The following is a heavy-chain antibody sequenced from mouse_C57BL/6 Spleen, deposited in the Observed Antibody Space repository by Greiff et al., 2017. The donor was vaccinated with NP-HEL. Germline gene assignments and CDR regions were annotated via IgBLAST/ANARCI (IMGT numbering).Heavy chain of an antibody. CDR3: TRSTAQATLFAY. D-gene: IGHD3-2*02. J-gene: IGHJ3*01. V-gene: IGHV1-5*01. Sequence: VQLKQSGTVLARPGASVKMSCKTSGYTFTSYWMPWVKPRPGQGLEWIGAIYPGNSDTSYNQKFKGKAKLTAVTSASTAYMELSSLTNEDAAVYYCTRSTAQATLFAYWGQGTLVTVSA. CDR1: GYTFTSYW. CDR2: IYPGNSDT.